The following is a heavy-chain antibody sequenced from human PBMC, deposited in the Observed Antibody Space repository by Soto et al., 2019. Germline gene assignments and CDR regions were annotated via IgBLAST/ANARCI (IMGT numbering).Heavy chain of an antibody. CDR1: GYTFTSYG. J-gene: IGHJ3*02. V-gene: IGHV1-18*01. Sequence: QVQLVQSGAEVKKPGASVKVSCKASGYTFTSYGISWVRQPPGQGLEWMGWISAYNGNTNYAQKLQGRVTMTTDTSMSTAEMELRSLRSDDTAVYYCARAVASGSGWWDDAFDIWGQGTMVTVSS. D-gene: IGHD3-10*01. CDR2: ISAYNGNT. CDR3: ARAVASGSGWWDDAFDI.